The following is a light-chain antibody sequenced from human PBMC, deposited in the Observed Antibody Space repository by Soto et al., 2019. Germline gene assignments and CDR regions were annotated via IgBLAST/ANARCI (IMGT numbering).Light chain of an antibody. CDR1: QSISSY. J-gene: IGKJ2*01. CDR3: QQSYSTPYT. Sequence: DLQMTQSPSSLSASVGDRVTITCRASQSISSYLNWYQQKPGKAPKLLIYAASSLQSAVPSRFSGRVSGTDVTLTISSLQPDDCATYYCQQSYSTPYTFGQGTKLEIK. V-gene: IGKV1-39*01. CDR2: AAS.